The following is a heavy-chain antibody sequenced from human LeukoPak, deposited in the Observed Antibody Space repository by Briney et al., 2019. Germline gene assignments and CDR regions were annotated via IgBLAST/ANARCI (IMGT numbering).Heavy chain of an antibody. J-gene: IGHJ4*02. CDR2: IYSGGST. D-gene: IGHD2-15*01. Sequence: GGSLRLSCAASGLTVSSNYMSWVRQAPGKGLEWVSVIYSGGSTYYADSVKGRFTISRDNSKNMLYLEMNSLSTEDTAVYYCAKVRYCSGVNCYPDDNWGQGTLVTVSS. CDR3: AKVRYCSGVNCYPDDN. CDR1: GLTVSSNY. V-gene: IGHV3-66*01.